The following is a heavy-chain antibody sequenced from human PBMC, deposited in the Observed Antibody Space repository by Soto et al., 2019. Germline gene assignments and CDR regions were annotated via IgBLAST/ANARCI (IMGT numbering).Heavy chain of an antibody. CDR3: AKDLVGVIWDYFDY. CDR2: IGVSGGRT. D-gene: IGHD3-16*02. CDR1: GFTFSSYA. Sequence: PGGSLRLSCVASGFTFSSYAMAWVRQAPGKGLEWVSGIGVSGGRTYYADSVKGRFTISRENSKNTLYLQMNSLRVEDTAVYYCAKDLVGVIWDYFDYWGQGTLVTVSS. V-gene: IGHV3-23*01. J-gene: IGHJ4*02.